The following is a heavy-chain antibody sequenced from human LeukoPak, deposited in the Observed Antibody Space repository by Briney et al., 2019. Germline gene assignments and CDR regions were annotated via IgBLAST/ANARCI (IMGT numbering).Heavy chain of an antibody. CDR2: ISSSSSYI. Sequence: GGSLRLSCAASGFTFSSYSMNWVRQAPGKGLEWVSSISSSSSYIYYADSVKGRFTISRDNAKNSLYLQMNSLRAEDTAVYYCARDAGRPYSSSSDVDYWGRGTLVTVSS. V-gene: IGHV3-21*01. CDR1: GFTFSSYS. CDR3: ARDAGRPYSSSSDVDY. D-gene: IGHD6-6*01. J-gene: IGHJ4*02.